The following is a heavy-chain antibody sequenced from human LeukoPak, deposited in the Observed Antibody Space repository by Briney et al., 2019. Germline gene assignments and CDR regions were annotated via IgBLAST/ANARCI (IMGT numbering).Heavy chain of an antibody. CDR1: GFTFSSHE. CDR3: ARVRVGSGSSHAADAFDI. Sequence: GGSLRLSCSASGFTFSSHEMNWVRQAPGKGLEWVSYISSSGSTIYYADSVKGRFTISRDNAKSTLYLQMNSLRAEDTAVYYCARVRVGSGSSHAADAFDIWGQGTMVTVSS. J-gene: IGHJ3*02. D-gene: IGHD1-26*01. V-gene: IGHV3-48*03. CDR2: ISSSGSTI.